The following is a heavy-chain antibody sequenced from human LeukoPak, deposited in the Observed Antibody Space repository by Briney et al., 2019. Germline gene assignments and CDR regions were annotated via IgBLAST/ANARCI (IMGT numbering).Heavy chain of an antibody. Sequence: GRSLRLSCAASGFTFSSYGMHWVRQAPGKGLEWVAVIWYDGSNKYYADSVKGRFTISRDNSKNTLYLQMNSLRAEDTAVYYCARDSRDTAMVGPDYWGQGTLVTVSP. CDR3: ARDSRDTAMVGPDY. CDR2: IWYDGSNK. J-gene: IGHJ4*02. D-gene: IGHD5-18*01. CDR1: GFTFSSYG. V-gene: IGHV3-33*01.